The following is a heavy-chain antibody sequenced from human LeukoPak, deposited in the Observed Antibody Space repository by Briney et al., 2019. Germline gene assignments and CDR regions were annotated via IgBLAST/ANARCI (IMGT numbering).Heavy chain of an antibody. Sequence: GGSLRLSCAASGFTFSSYSMNWVRQAPGKGLEWVSSISSSSSYIYYADSVKGRFTISRDNAKNSLYLQMNSLRAEDTAVYYCAGKSPGWSMAFDHWGQGTLVTVSS. CDR2: ISSSSSYI. CDR1: GFTFSSYS. V-gene: IGHV3-21*01. CDR3: AGKSPGWSMAFDH. D-gene: IGHD2-8*01. J-gene: IGHJ4*02.